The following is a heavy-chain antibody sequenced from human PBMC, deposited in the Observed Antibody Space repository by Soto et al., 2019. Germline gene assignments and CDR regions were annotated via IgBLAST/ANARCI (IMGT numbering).Heavy chain of an antibody. CDR1: GGTFSSYA. J-gene: IGHJ6*02. CDR2: IIPIFGTA. V-gene: IGHV1-69*01. CDR3: ARSGYCTNGVCYYYYGMDV. D-gene: IGHD2-8*01. Sequence: QVQLVQSGAEVKKPGSSVKVSCKASGGTFSSYAISWVRQAPGQGLEWMGGIIPIFGTANYAQKFQGRVTITADESPSTAYMELSSLRSEDTAVYYCARSGYCTNGVCYYYYGMDVWGQGTTVTVSS.